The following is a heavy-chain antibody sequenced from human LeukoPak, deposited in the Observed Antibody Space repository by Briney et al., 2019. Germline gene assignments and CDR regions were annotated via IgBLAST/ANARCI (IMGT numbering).Heavy chain of an antibody. CDR2: ISGSGGST. V-gene: IGHV3-23*01. CDR1: GFTFSTHA. J-gene: IGHJ3*02. CDR3: AKDRDYDILTGGRPDAFDI. D-gene: IGHD3-9*01. Sequence: GRSLRLSCAASGFTFSTHAIHWVRQAPGKGLEWVSAISGSGGSTYYADSVKGRFTISRDNSKNTLYLQMNSLRAEDTAVYYCAKDRDYDILTGGRPDAFDIWGQGTMVTVSS.